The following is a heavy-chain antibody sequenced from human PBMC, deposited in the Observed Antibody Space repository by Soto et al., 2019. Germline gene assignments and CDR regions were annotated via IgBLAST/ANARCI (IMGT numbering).Heavy chain of an antibody. Sequence: GASVKVSCKASGGTFSSYAISWVRQAPGQGLEWMGGIIPIFGTANYAQKFQGRDTITADESTSTAYMELSSLRSEDTAVYYCARDSKCSSGGSCYYDYWGQGTLVTVSS. CDR2: IIPIFGTA. CDR1: GGTFSSYA. V-gene: IGHV1-69*13. CDR3: ARDSKCSSGGSCYYDY. D-gene: IGHD2-15*01. J-gene: IGHJ4*02.